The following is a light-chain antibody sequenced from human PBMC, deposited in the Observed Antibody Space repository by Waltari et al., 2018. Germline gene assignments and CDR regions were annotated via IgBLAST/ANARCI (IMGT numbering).Light chain of an antibody. CDR3: MQSLQSPWT. CDR1: QSLLHSNGRSG. CDR2: LGS. V-gene: IGKV2-28*01. Sequence: DIVMTQSPLSLSVTPGEPTSVSCRSSQSLLHSNGRSGLDWYLQKPWQSQQLLIYLGSYRASGVPDRFSGSGSGTDFTLKISRVEAEDVGVYYCMQSLQSPWTFGQGTKVEIK. J-gene: IGKJ1*01.